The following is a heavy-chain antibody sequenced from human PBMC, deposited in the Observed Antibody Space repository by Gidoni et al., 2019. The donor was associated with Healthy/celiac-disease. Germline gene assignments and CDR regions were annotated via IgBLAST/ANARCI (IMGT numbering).Heavy chain of an antibody. D-gene: IGHD3-9*01. CDR1: GYPFTDYY. CDR3: ARVPDPTLYYDILTGYPYDAFDI. Sequence: QVQLVQSGAEVKKPGASVKVSCKASGYPFTDYYMHWVRQAPGQGLEWMGRINPNSGGTNYAQKFQCRVTMTMDTSISTAYMELSRLRSDDTAVYYCARVPDPTLYYDILTGYPYDAFDIWGQGTMVTVSS. V-gene: IGHV1-2*06. CDR2: INPNSGGT. J-gene: IGHJ3*02.